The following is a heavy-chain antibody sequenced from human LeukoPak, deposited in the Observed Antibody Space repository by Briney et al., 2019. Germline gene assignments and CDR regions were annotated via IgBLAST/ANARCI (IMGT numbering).Heavy chain of an antibody. D-gene: IGHD3-9*01. CDR3: ARDRWSGRLVTKPLYYFDY. V-gene: IGHV3-30-3*01. J-gene: IGHJ4*02. CDR1: GFTFSSYA. CDR2: ISYDGSNK. Sequence: GGSLRLSCAASGFTFSSYAMHWVRQAPGKGLEWVAVISYDGSNKYYADSVKGRFTISRDNSKNTLYLQMNSLRAEDTAVYYCARDRWSGRLVTKPLYYFDYWGQGTLVTVSS.